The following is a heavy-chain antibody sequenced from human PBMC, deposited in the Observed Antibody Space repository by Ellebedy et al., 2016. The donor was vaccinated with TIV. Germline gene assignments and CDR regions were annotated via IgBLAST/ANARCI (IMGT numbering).Heavy chain of an antibody. D-gene: IGHD3-9*01. V-gene: IGHV1-3*01. CDR1: GYTFTSYA. Sequence: ASVKVSCKASGYTFTSYAMHWVRQAPGQRLEWMGWINAGNGNTKYSQKFQGRVTITRDTSASTADMELSSRRSEDTAVYYCARAVHFDWLRFGDPRDWFDPWGQGTLVTVSS. J-gene: IGHJ5*02. CDR2: INAGNGNT. CDR3: ARAVHFDWLRFGDPRDWFDP.